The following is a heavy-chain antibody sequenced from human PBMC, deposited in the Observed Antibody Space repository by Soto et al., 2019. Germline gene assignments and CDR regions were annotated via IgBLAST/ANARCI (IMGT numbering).Heavy chain of an antibody. D-gene: IGHD2-21*02. J-gene: IGHJ4*02. CDR3: ARAGVVVTLDY. CDR2: INPSGGST. Sequence: SVKVSCKASGYTFTRYYMHWVRQAPGQGLEWMGIINPSGGSTSYAQKFQGRVTMTRDTSTSTVYMELSSLRSEDTAVYYCARAGVVVTLDYWGQGTLVTVSS. V-gene: IGHV1-46*01. CDR1: GYTFTRYY.